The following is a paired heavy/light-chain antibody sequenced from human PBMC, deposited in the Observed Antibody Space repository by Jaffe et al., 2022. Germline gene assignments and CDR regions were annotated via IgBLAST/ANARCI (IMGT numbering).Light chain of an antibody. CDR1: ALPKQY. CDR2: KDS. J-gene: IGLJ3*02. Sequence: SYELTQPPSVSVSPGQTARITCSGDALPKQYAYWYQQKPGQAPVLVIYKDSERPSGIPERFSGSSSGTTVTLTISGVQAEDEADYYCQSADSSGTLWVFGGGTKLTVL. CDR3: QSADSSGTLWV. V-gene: IGLV3-25*03.
Heavy chain of an antibody. CDR3: ARDVLDCSGGSCAPVGTFDI. J-gene: IGHJ3*02. D-gene: IGHD2-15*01. Sequence: QVQLVQSGAEVKKPGASVKVSCKASGYTFTSYAMHWVRQAPGQRLEWMGWINAGNGNTKYSQKFQGRVTITRDTSASTAYMELSSLRSEDTAVYYCARDVLDCSGGSCAPVGTFDIWGQGTMVTVSS. CDR1: GYTFTSYA. CDR2: INAGNGNT. V-gene: IGHV1-3*01.